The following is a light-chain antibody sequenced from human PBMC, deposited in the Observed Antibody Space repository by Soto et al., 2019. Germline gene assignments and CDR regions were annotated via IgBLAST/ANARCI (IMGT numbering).Light chain of an antibody. J-gene: IGLJ2*01. CDR3: CSYAGSTTVL. CDR2: EGS. CDR1: STDIGSYNL. Sequence: QSALTQPASVSGSPGQSITISCTGTSTDIGSYNLVSWYQQHPGKAPKVIIYEGSTRNSGVSNRFSGSKSGNTASLTVSGLQAEDEADYYCCSYAGSTTVLFGGGTKLTVL. V-gene: IGLV2-23*01.